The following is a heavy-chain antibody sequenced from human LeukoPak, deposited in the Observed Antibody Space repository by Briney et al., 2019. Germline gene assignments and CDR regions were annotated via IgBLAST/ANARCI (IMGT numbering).Heavy chain of an antibody. V-gene: IGHV1-18*01. J-gene: IGHJ4*02. CDR2: ISAYNGNT. CDR1: GYTFTSYG. D-gene: IGHD3-10*01. Sequence: GASVKVSCKASGYTFTSYGISWVRQAPGQGLEWMGWISAYNGNTNYAQKLQGRVTMTTDTSTSTAYIDLRSLRSDDTAVYYCARVYYGSGSYYSPDYWGQGTLVTVSS. CDR3: ARVYYGSGSYYSPDY.